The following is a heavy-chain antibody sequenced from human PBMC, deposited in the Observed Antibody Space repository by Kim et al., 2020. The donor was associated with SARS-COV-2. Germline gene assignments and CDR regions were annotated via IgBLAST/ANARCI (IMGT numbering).Heavy chain of an antibody. Sequence: YPDSVRGRFTISKDNSKNTLYRQMNSLRTEDTAKYYCAKDPVAAHPDYFDYWGQGTLVTVSS. D-gene: IGHD2-15*01. V-gene: IGHV3-30-3*02. J-gene: IGHJ4*02. CDR3: AKDPVAAHPDYFDY.